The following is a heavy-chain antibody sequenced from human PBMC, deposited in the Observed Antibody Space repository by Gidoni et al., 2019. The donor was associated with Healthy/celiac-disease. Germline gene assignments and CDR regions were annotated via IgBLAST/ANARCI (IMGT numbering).Heavy chain of an antibody. CDR2: IYYSGST. D-gene: IGHD3-3*01. J-gene: IGHJ4*02. CDR3: ARQWLTYYDFWSDY. V-gene: IGHV4-39*01. Sequence: QLQLQESGPGLVKPSETLSLTCTVSGGSISSSSYYWGWIRQPPGKGLEWIGSIYYSGSTYYNPSLKSRVTISVDTSKNQFSLKLSSVTAADTAVYYCARQWLTYYDFWSDYWGQGTLVTVSS. CDR1: GGSISSSSYY.